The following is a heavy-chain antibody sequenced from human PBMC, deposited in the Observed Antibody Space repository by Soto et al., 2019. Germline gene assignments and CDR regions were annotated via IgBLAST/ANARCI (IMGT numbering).Heavy chain of an antibody. V-gene: IGHV1-69*06. CDR1: GGTFSSYA. D-gene: IGHD6-19*01. CDR2: IIPIFGTA. J-gene: IGHJ5*02. Sequence: GASVKVSCKASGGTFSSYAISWVRQAPGQGLEWMGGIIPIFGTANYAQKFQGRVTITADKSTSTAYMELSSLRSEDTAVYYCARVAVAGTGWFDPWGQGTRVTVSS. CDR3: ARVAVAGTGWFDP.